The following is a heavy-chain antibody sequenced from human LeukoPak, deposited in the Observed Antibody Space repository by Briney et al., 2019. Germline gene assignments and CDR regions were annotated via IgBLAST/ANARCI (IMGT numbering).Heavy chain of an antibody. J-gene: IGHJ4*02. CDR1: GFTFSSAW. D-gene: IGHD3-10*01. CDR2: IKSKIEGGTI. CDR3: TTYGSGRNLPYY. V-gene: IGHV3-15*01. Sequence: GGSLRLSCAVSGFTFSSAWMNWVRQAPGKGLEWVSRIKSKIEGGTIDYAAPVKGRFTISRDDSQNMLYLQMDSLKTEDTALYYCTTYGSGRNLPYYWGQGTLVTVSS.